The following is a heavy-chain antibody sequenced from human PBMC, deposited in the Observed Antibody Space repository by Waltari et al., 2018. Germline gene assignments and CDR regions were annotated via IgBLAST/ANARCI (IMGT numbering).Heavy chain of an antibody. CDR1: GFTFSSYS. V-gene: IGHV3-21*01. J-gene: IGHJ4*02. Sequence: EVQLVESGGGLVKPGGSLRLSCAASGFTFSSYSMNWVRQAPGKGLEWVSSISSSSSYIYYADSVKGRFTISRDNAKNSLYLQMNSLRAEDTAVYYCARGDIVATIEDAFDYWGQGTLVTVSS. CDR3: ARGDIVATIEDAFDY. D-gene: IGHD5-12*01. CDR2: ISSSSSYI.